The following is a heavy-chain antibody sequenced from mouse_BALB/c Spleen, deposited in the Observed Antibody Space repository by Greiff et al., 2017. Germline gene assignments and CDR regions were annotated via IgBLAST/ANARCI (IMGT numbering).Heavy chain of an antibody. CDR2: INPSTGYT. J-gene: IGHJ2*01. V-gene: IGHV1-7*01. CDR3: ARGKAFGNYFLFDY. Sequence: QVQLKESGAELAKPGASVKMSCKASGYTFTSYWMHWVKQRPGQGLEWIGYINPSTGYTEYNQKFKDKATLTADKSSSTAYMQLSSLTSEDSAVYYCARGKAFGNYFLFDYWGQGTTLTVSS. CDR1: GYTFTSYW. D-gene: IGHD2-1*01.